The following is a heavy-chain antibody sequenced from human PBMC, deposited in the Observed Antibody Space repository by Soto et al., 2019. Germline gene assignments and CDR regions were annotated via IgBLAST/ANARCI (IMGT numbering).Heavy chain of an antibody. J-gene: IGHJ4*02. V-gene: IGHV3-30-3*01. CDR2: ISYDGSNK. CDR3: ARDSRVVGFDY. CDR1: GFTFSSYA. D-gene: IGHD2-2*01. Sequence: GGSLRLSCAASGFTFSSYAMHWVRQAPGKGLEWVAVISYDGSNKYYADSVKGRFTISRDNSKNTLYLQMNSLRAEDTAVYYCARDSRVVGFDYWGQGTLVTVSS.